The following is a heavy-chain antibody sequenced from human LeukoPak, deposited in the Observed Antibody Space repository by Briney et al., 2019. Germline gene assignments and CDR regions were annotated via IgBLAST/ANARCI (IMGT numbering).Heavy chain of an antibody. CDR1: GGSFSGYY. J-gene: IGHJ4*02. V-gene: IGHV4-34*01. Sequence: PSETLSLTCAVYGGSFSGYYWGWIRQPPGKGLEWIGIIYYSGSTYYSPSLKSRVTISIDTSKNQFSLTLSSVTAADTAVFYCVRYSSSLGYFDWGQGTLVTVSS. D-gene: IGHD6-13*01. CDR3: VRYSSSLGYFD. CDR2: IYYSGST.